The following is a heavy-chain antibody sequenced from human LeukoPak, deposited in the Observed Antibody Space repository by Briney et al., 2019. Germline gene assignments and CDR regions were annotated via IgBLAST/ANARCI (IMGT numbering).Heavy chain of an antibody. V-gene: IGHV3-30-3*01. Sequence: GGSLGLSCAASGFTFSSYAMHWVRQAPGKGLEWVAVISYDGSNKYYADSVKGRFTISRDNSKNTLYLQMNSLRAEDTAVYYCAREYSSGWGPLGYFDYWGQGTLVTVSS. CDR3: AREYSSGWGPLGYFDY. CDR2: ISYDGSNK. D-gene: IGHD6-19*01. CDR1: GFTFSSYA. J-gene: IGHJ4*02.